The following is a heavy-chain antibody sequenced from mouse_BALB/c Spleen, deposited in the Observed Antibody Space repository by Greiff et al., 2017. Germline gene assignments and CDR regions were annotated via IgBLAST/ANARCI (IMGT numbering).Heavy chain of an antibody. Sequence: DVQLQESGTVLARPGASVKMSCKASGYTFTSYWMHWVKQRPGQGLEWIGAIYPGNSDTSYNQKFKGKAKLTAVTSTSTAYMELSSLTNEDSAVYYCTSLGYDGYYRPYFDYWGQGTTLTVSS. CDR2: IYPGNSDT. CDR3: TSLGYDGYYRPYFDY. D-gene: IGHD2-3*01. V-gene: IGHV1-5*01. CDR1: GYTFTSYW. J-gene: IGHJ2*01.